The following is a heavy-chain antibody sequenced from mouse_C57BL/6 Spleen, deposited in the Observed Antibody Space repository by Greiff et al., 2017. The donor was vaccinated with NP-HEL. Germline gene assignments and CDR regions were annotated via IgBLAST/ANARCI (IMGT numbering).Heavy chain of an antibody. V-gene: IGHV1-53*01. CDR2: INPSNGGT. J-gene: IGHJ2*01. D-gene: IGHD1-1*01. CDR1: GYTFTSYW. CDR3: ARRGITTVVAFDY. Sequence: QVQLKQSGTELVKPGASVKLSCKASGYTFTSYWMPWVKQRPGQGLEWIGNINPSNGGTNYNEKFKSKATLTVDKSSSTAYMQLSSLTSEDSAVYYCARRGITTVVAFDYWGQGTTLTVSS.